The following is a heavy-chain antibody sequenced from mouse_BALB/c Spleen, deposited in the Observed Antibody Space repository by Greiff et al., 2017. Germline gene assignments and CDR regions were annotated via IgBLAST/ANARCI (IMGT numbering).Heavy chain of an antibody. D-gene: IGHD2-14*01. CDR2: IYPGDGDT. CDR3: ARAYYRYYAMDY. V-gene: IGHV1-80*01. Sequence: VKLMESGAELVRPGSSVKISCKASGYAFSSYWMNWVKQRTGQGLEWIGQIYPGDGDTNYNGKFKGKATLTADKSSSTAYMQLSSLTSEDSAVYFCARAYYRYYAMDYWGQGTSVTVSA. J-gene: IGHJ4*01. CDR1: GYAFSSYW.